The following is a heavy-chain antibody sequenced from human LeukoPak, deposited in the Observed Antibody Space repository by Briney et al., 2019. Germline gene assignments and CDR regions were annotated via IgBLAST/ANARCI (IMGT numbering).Heavy chain of an antibody. CDR3: ARDLSYDFWSGYYSEYYFDY. V-gene: IGHV3-21*05. CDR1: GFTFSSYE. D-gene: IGHD3-3*01. J-gene: IGHJ4*02. CDR2: ITSSSSYI. Sequence: PGGSLRLSCAASGFTFSSYEMNWVRQAPGKGLEWVSYITSSSSYIYYADSVKGRFTISRDNAKNSLYLQMNSLRAEDTAVYYCARDLSYDFWSGYYSEYYFDYWGQGTLVTVSS.